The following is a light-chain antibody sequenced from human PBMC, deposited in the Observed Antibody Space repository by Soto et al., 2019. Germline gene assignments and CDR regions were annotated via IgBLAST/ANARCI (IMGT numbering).Light chain of an antibody. CDR3: SSYTSSSTL. J-gene: IGLJ1*01. CDR1: SSDVGSYNY. Sequence: QSVLTQPASVSGSPGQSITISCTGTSSDVGSYNYVSWYQQHPGKAPKLMIHEVSDRPSGISSRFSGSKSGNTASLTISGLQTEDEADYYCSSYTSSSTLFGTGTKVTV. V-gene: IGLV2-14*01. CDR2: EVS.